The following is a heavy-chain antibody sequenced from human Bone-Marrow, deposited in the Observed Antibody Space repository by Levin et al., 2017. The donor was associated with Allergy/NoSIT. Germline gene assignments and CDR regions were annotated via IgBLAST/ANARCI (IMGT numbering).Heavy chain of an antibody. Sequence: SQTLSLTCTVSGGSISSPSSYWGWLRQPPGRGLEWIGSIYYSGSTYYNLSLKSRVIISVDTSKNQFSLKLSSVTAADTAVFYCARQSAVGGILYGMDVWGQGTTVTVSS. V-gene: IGHV4-39*01. J-gene: IGHJ6*02. CDR1: GGSISSPSSY. CDR3: ARQSAVGGILYGMDV. D-gene: IGHD1-26*01. CDR2: IYYSGST.